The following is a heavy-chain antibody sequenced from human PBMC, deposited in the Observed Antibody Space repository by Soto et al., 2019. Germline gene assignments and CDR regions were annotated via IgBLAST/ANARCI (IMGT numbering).Heavy chain of an antibody. CDR3: AKVFTPEGGNYFDH. V-gene: IGHV3-23*01. CDR1: GFTFSNYA. J-gene: IGHJ4*02. CDR2: ISNSFSDGNT. Sequence: EVQLLESGGGLVQPGGSLRLSCAASGFTFSNYAMNWVRQAPGKGLEWVSAISNSFSDGNTHYADSVKGRFTISRDNDKNTVFLEMNSLRADDTAVYYCAKVFTPEGGNYFDHWGQGTLVTVSS.